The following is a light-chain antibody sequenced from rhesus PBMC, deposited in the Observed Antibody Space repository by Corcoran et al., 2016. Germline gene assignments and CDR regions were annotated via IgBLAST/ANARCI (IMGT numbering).Light chain of an antibody. J-gene: IGKJ1*01. Sequence: DIQMTQSPSSLSASAGDTVTITCRASQGISTYLNWYQQKPGKAPKRLIYSASSLESGVPSRFSGSGSRTDFTLTISSLQPEDFSNYYCRQYNSAPWTFGQGTKVEIK. CDR2: SAS. CDR1: QGISTY. V-gene: IGKV1-43*01. CDR3: RQYNSAPWT.